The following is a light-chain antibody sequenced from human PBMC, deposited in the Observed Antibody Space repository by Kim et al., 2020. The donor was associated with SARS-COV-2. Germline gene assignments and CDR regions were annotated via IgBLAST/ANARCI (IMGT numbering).Light chain of an antibody. V-gene: IGKV1-9*01. CDR1: QAVNDY. Sequence: DIHLTQSPSFLSASVGDRVTITCRASQAVNDYVAWYQQKPGKAPKLLIYGASNLQSGVPSRFSGRGSGTEFTLTISSLQPEDFATYYCQQPNSYWLTFGGGTKMDIK. J-gene: IGKJ4*01. CDR3: QQPNSYWLT. CDR2: GAS.